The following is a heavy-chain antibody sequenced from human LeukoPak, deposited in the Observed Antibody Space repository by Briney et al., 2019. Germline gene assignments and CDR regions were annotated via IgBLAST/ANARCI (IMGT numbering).Heavy chain of an antibody. CDR3: AKDYYDSTVSSFDY. CDR1: GFTFSNYG. Sequence: GGSLRLSCAASGFTFSNYGMSWVRQAPGKGLEWVSGISGSGLNTSYADSVKGRFTISRDNSKNTLDLEMNNLRAEDTAVYYCAKDYYDSTVSSFDYWGQGTLVTVPS. CDR2: ISGSGLNT. V-gene: IGHV3-23*01. D-gene: IGHD3-22*01. J-gene: IGHJ4*02.